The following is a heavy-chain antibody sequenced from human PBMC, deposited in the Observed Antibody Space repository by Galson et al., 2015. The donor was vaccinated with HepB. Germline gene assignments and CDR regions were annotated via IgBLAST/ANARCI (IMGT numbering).Heavy chain of an antibody. V-gene: IGHV4-34*01. J-gene: IGHJ5*02. CDR3: ARVEWVPGRSWFDP. CDR2: INHSGST. CDR1: GGSFSGYY. Sequence: SETLSLTCAVYGGSFSGYYWSWIRQPPGKGLEWIGEINHSGSTNYNPSLKSRVTISVDTSKNQFSLKLSSVTAADTAVYYCARVEWVPGRSWFDPWGQGTLVTVSS. D-gene: IGHD3-3*01.